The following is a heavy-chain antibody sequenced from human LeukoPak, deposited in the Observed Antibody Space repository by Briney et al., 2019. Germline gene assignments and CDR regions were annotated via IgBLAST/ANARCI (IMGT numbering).Heavy chain of an antibody. D-gene: IGHD2-2*01. Sequence: PGGSLRLSCAASGFTFSSYGMHWVRQAPGKGLEWVAVIWYDGSNKYYADSVKGRFTISRDNSKNTLYLQMNSLRAEDTAVYYCARYRSSTEGFDYWGQGTLVTVSS. CDR3: ARYRSSTEGFDY. CDR1: GFTFSSYG. CDR2: IWYDGSNK. J-gene: IGHJ4*02. V-gene: IGHV3-33*01.